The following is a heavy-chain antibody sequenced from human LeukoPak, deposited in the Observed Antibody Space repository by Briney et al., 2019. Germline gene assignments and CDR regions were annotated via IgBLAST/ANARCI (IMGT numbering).Heavy chain of an antibody. CDR3: ARLPTGYPNWFDP. J-gene: IGHJ5*02. V-gene: IGHV4-39*01. CDR2: INYGGSGST. Sequence: SETLSLTCTVSGGSISSSSYYWGWIRQPPGKGLEWIGNINYGGSGSTYYNPSLKSRVTMSVDTSRSQFSLKLNSVTAADTAVYYCARLPTGYPNWFDPWGQGTLVTVSS. CDR1: GGSISSSSYY. D-gene: IGHD3-9*01.